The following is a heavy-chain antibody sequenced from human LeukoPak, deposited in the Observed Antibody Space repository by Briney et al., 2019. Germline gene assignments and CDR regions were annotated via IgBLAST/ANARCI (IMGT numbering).Heavy chain of an antibody. Sequence: PGGSLRLSCAASGFTFSSYSMNWVRQAPGKGLEWVSSISSSSSYIYYADSVKGRFTISRDNAKNSLYLRMNSLRAEDTAVYYCARDGTFKLWVNWFDPWGQGTLVTVSS. CDR3: ARDGTFKLWVNWFDP. CDR1: GFTFSSYS. D-gene: IGHD2/OR15-2a*01. V-gene: IGHV3-21*01. J-gene: IGHJ5*02. CDR2: ISSSSSYI.